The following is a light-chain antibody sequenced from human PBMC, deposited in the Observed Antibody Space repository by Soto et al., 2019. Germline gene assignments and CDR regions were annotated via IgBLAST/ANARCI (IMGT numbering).Light chain of an antibody. Sequence: DIRLTQSPSFLSASVGDRVTITCRASQGISTYLAWYLQRPGKAPKLLIYGASALQSGVPSRFSGSGSGTEFTLTIGSLQPEDCGTYYCQQLNSDWYAFGQGTKLEIK. CDR2: GAS. CDR1: QGISTY. J-gene: IGKJ2*01. CDR3: QQLNSDWYA. V-gene: IGKV1-9*01.